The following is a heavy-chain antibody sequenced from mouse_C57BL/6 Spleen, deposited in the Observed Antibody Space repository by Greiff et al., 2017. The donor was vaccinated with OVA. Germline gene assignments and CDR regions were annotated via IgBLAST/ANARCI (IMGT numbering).Heavy chain of an antibody. CDR3: AAQSLYYGSSYPFAY. D-gene: IGHD1-1*01. Sequence: QVQLQQSGAELARPGASVKMSCKASGYTFTSYTMHWVKQRPGQGLEWIGYINPSSGYTKYNQKFKDKATLTADKSSSTAYMQLSSLTSEDSAVYYCAAQSLYYGSSYPFAYWGKGTLVTVSA. CDR2: INPSSGYT. V-gene: IGHV1-4*01. J-gene: IGHJ3*01. CDR1: GYTFTSYT.